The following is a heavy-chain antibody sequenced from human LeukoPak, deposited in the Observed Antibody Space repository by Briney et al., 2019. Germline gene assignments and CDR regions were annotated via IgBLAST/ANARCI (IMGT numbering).Heavy chain of an antibody. V-gene: IGHV3-7*01. CDR1: GFNFNNYW. CDR3: AATPHFYYFDF. CDR2: IKEDGSEK. J-gene: IGHJ4*02. Sequence: GASLKISCGASGFNFNNYWMSWVRRAPGKGLEWLASIKEDGSEKYYVDSVKGRFTISRDNSKNLVYLQMNNLGAADTAVYSCAATPHFYYFDFWGRGTLVTVSS.